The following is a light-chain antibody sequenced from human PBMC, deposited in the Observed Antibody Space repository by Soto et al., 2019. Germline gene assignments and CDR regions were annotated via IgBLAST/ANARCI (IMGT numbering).Light chain of an antibody. CDR1: SSNIGAGYD. V-gene: IGLV1-40*01. Sequence: QSVLTQPPSVSGAPGQRVTISCTGSSSNIGAGYDVQWYQQIPGTAPKLLIYANNNRPSGVPDRFSGSKSGTSASLAISGLQAEDEADYYCSSYTSSSPYVFGTGTKLTVL. CDR2: ANN. CDR3: SSYTSSSPYV. J-gene: IGLJ1*01.